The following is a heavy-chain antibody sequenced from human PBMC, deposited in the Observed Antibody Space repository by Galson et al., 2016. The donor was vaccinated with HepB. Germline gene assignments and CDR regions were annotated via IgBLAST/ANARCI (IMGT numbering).Heavy chain of an antibody. Sequence: ETLSLTCTVSGGSISNYYWSWIRQPPGKGLEWIGYICYSGSTSYNPSLKSRVTISVDTSKNQFSLKLSSVTAADTTVYYCGRDHATTGIDYWGQGTLVTVSS. V-gene: IGHV4-59*01. CDR2: ICYSGST. J-gene: IGHJ4*02. CDR3: GRDHATTGIDY. D-gene: IGHD1-1*01. CDR1: GGSISNYY.